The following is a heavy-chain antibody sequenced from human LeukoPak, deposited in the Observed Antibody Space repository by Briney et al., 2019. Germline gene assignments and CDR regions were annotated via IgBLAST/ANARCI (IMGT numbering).Heavy chain of an antibody. D-gene: IGHD3-22*01. V-gene: IGHV3-21*01. Sequence: PGGSLRLSCAASGFTFSSYSMNWVRQAPGKGLEWVSSISSSSSYIYYADSVKGRFTISRDNAKNSLYLQMNSLRAEDTAVYYCARDGNYYDSSGNDAFDIWGQGQWSPSLQ. CDR1: GFTFSSYS. CDR3: ARDGNYYDSSGNDAFDI. J-gene: IGHJ3*02. CDR2: ISSSSSYI.